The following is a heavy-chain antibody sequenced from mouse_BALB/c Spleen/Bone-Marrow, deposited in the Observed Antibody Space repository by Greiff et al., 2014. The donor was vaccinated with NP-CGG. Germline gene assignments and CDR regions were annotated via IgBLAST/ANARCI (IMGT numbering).Heavy chain of an antibody. Sequence: EVQLQQSGTVLAGPGASVKMSCKASGYTFTSYWMHWVKQRPGQDLEWIGAIYPGNSDTSYNQRFKGKAKLTAVTSTSTAYMELSSLTNEDSAVYYCTSDYDDYWGQGTTLTVSS. CDR1: GYTFTSYW. V-gene: IGHV1-5*01. J-gene: IGHJ2*01. CDR3: TSDYDDY. D-gene: IGHD2-4*01. CDR2: IYPGNSDT.